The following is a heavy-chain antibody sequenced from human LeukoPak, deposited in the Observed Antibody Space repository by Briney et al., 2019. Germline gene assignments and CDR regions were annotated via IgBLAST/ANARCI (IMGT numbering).Heavy chain of an antibody. CDR1: GFTFSDYY. D-gene: IGHD6-19*01. CDR2: ISSSGSAI. Sequence: GGSLRLSCAASGFTFSDYYMSWIRQAPGKGLEWVSYISSSGSAIYYADSVKGRFTISRDNAKNSLYLQMNSLRAEDTAVYYCAGQALAVRDYFDYWGQGTLVTVSS. J-gene: IGHJ4*02. CDR3: AGQALAVRDYFDY. V-gene: IGHV3-11*04.